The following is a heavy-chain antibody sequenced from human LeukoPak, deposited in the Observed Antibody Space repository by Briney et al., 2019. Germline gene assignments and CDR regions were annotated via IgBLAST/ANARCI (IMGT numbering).Heavy chain of an antibody. CDR1: SYTFTRYG. CDR3: ARESIKVRGVIIS. Sequence: GASVKVSCKASSYTFTRYGISWVRQAPGQGLEWMGWISGYNGNTNYAQKLQGRVTMTTDTSTSTAYMELRSLRSDDTAVYYCARESIKVRGVIISWGQGTLVTVSS. V-gene: IGHV1-18*01. D-gene: IGHD3-10*01. CDR2: ISGYNGNT. J-gene: IGHJ4*02.